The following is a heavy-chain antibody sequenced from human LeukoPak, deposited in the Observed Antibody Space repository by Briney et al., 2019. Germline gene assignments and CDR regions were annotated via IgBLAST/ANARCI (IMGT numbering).Heavy chain of an antibody. V-gene: IGHV3-23*01. CDR1: GDSMSTYY. D-gene: IGHD2-15*01. J-gene: IGHJ4*02. CDR2: ISVPGGNT. Sequence: ETLSLTCTVSGDSMSTYYWTWVRQAPGKALEWVSLISVPGGNTYYADSVKGRFTISRDNSKNTLYLQMNSLRAEDTAVYYCAKEDCSAGGCYYSYFDSWGQGVLVTVSS. CDR3: AKEDCSAGGCYYSYFDS.